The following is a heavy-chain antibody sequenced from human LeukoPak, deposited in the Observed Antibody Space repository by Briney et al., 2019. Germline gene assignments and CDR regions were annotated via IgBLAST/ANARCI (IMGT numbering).Heavy chain of an antibody. CDR3: ARDPYYYGSGSYYHFDY. D-gene: IGHD3-10*01. J-gene: IGHJ4*02. V-gene: IGHV1-18*01. Sequence: ASVKVSCKASGYTFTSYGISWVRQAPGQGLEWMGWISAYNGNTNYAQKLQGRVTMTTDTSTSTAYMELRSLRSDDTAVYYCARDPYYYGSGSYYHFDYWGQGTLVTVSS. CDR1: GYTFTSYG. CDR2: ISAYNGNT.